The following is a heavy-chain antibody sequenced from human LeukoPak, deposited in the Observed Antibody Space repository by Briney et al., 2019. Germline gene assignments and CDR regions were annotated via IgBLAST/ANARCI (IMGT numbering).Heavy chain of an antibody. D-gene: IGHD3-22*01. CDR2: ISYDGSNK. Sequence: GGSLRLSCAASGFTFSSYAMHWVRQAPGKGLEWVAVISYDGSNKYYADSVKGRFTISRDNSKNTLYLQMNSLRAEDTAVYYCARGRPYYDSSGYRLDYWGQGTLVTVSS. J-gene: IGHJ4*02. V-gene: IGHV3-30-3*01. CDR3: ARGRPYYDSSGYRLDY. CDR1: GFTFSSYA.